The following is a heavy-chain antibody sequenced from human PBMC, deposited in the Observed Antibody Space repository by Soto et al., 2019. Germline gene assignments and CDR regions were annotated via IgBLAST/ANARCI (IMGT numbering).Heavy chain of an antibody. D-gene: IGHD4-4*01. J-gene: IGHJ4*02. V-gene: IGHV3-23*01. CDR3: AKLGDYSNLYYFDY. Sequence: GGSLRLSCAASGFTFSSYAMSWVRQAPGKGLEWVSAISGSGGSTYYADSVKGRFIISRDNSKNTLYLQMNSLRAEDTAVYYCAKLGDYSNLYYFDYWGQGTLVTVSS. CDR2: ISGSGGST. CDR1: GFTFSSYA.